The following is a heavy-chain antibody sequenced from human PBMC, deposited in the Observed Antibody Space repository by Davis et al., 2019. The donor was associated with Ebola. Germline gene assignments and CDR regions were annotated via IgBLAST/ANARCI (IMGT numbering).Heavy chain of an antibody. J-gene: IGHJ4*02. CDR1: GFTFSNYA. D-gene: IGHD4-11*01. CDR2: ISYDGSNQ. Sequence: GESLKISCAASGFTFSNYALHWVRQAPGKGLEWVAVISYDGSNQYYADSVKGRFTISRDNSKNTLYLQMYSLRAEDTAVFYCARDPSTTDYSDYFDYWGQGTLVTVSS. CDR3: ARDPSTTDYSDYFDY. V-gene: IGHV3-30-3*01.